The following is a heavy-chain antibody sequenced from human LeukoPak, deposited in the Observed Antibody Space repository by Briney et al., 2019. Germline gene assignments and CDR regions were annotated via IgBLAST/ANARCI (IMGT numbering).Heavy chain of an antibody. J-gene: IGHJ4*02. CDR1: GFTFSNYW. D-gene: IGHD3-10*01. Sequence: GGSLRLSCAASGFTFSNYWMSWVRQAPGKGLEWVANIKQDGSKRSYVGAANGRFTISRDNARNSLYLQMNSLRVEDTAVYYCAGRSGSFDYWGQGTLVTVSS. CDR3: AGRSGSFDY. V-gene: IGHV3-7*01. CDR2: IKQDGSKR.